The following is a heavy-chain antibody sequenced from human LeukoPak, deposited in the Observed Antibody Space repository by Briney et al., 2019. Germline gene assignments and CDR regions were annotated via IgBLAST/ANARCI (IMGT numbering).Heavy chain of an antibody. CDR3: ARDTGYNEPYYFDY. Sequence: AGGSLRLSCAASGFTFSSYSVNWVREAPGKGLEWVSFISSSSSYIYYADSVEGRFTISRDNAKNSQYLQMNSLRAEDTAVYYCARDTGYNEPYYFDYWGQGTLVTASS. CDR2: ISSSSSYI. V-gene: IGHV3-21*01. J-gene: IGHJ4*02. CDR1: GFTFSSYS. D-gene: IGHD5-24*01.